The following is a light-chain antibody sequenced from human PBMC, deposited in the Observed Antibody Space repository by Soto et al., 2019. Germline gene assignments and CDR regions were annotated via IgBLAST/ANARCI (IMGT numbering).Light chain of an antibody. CDR2: GAS. CDR1: QSVSSSY. CDR3: QQYGSTPPVT. J-gene: IGKJ5*01. V-gene: IGKV3-20*01. Sequence: EIVLTQSPGTLSLSPGERATLSCGASQSVSSSYLAWYQQKPGQTPRLLIYGASGRATGIPDRFSGSGSGTDFTLTISRLELEVVAVYYCQQYGSTPPVTFGQGTRLEIK.